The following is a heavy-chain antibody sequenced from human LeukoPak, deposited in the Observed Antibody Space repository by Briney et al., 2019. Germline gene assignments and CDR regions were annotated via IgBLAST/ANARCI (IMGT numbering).Heavy chain of an antibody. CDR1: GFSLSTTGLG. V-gene: IGHV2-5*01. D-gene: IGHD3-10*01. J-gene: IGHJ4*02. Sequence: ESGPTLVNPTQTLTLTCTFSGFSLSTTGLGVGWIRQPPGKALEWLALIYWNDDKRYSPSLKTRLTITKDTSKNQVVLTMTNMDPVDTATYYCARGGYYYYSGECFDSWGQGSLVTVSS. CDR2: IYWNDDK. CDR3: ARGGYYYYSGECFDS.